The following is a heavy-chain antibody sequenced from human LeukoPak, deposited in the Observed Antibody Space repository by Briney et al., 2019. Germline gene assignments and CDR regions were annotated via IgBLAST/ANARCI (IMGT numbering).Heavy chain of an antibody. V-gene: IGHV4-59*01. CDR1: GGSISSYY. CDR2: IYYSGST. J-gene: IGHJ5*02. CDR3: ARIVADYCSSTSCHGEFDP. D-gene: IGHD2-2*01. Sequence: PSETLSLTCTVSGGSISSYYWSWIRQPPGKGLEWIGYIYYSGSTNYNPSLKSRVTISVDTSKNQFSLKLSSVTAADTAMYYCARIVADYCSSTSCHGEFDPWGQGTLVTVSS.